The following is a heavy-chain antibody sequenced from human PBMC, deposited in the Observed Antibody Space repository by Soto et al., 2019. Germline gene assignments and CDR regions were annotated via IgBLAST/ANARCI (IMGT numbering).Heavy chain of an antibody. D-gene: IGHD2-2*02. CDR3: ARGYRAYCSSTSCYNARWFDP. J-gene: IGHJ5*02. CDR2: INHSGST. CDR1: GGPFSGYY. Sequence: SETLSLTCAVYGGPFSGYYWSWIRQPPGKGLEWIGEINHSGSTNYNPSLKSRVTISVDTSKNQFSLKLSSVTAADTAVYYCARGYRAYCSSTSCYNARWFDPWGQGTLVTVSS. V-gene: IGHV4-34*01.